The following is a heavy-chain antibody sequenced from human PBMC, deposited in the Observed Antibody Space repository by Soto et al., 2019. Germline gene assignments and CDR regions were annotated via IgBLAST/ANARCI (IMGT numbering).Heavy chain of an antibody. Sequence: GGSLRLSCAASGFTFSSYSMNWVRQAPGKGLEWVSSISSSSSYIYYADSVKGRFTISRDNAKNSLYLQMNSLRVEDTAVYYCARDYSYDSSGYYLFADAFDIWGQGTMVTVSS. D-gene: IGHD3-22*01. J-gene: IGHJ3*02. CDR2: ISSSSSYI. V-gene: IGHV3-21*01. CDR1: GFTFSSYS. CDR3: ARDYSYDSSGYYLFADAFDI.